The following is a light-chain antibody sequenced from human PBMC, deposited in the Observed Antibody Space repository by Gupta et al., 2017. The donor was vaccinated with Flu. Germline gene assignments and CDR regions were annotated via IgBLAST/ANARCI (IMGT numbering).Light chain of an antibody. CDR3: YSTDISGNHRV. CDR1: ALPKKY. Sequence: SYAFTQPPSVSVSPGHTARITCSGDALPKKYACWYQQKSGQAPVLVIYDDSKRPSGIPGRFSGSSSGTLATLTISGARVEDEAYYYCYSTDISGNHRVFGGGTKLTVL. V-gene: IGLV3-10*01. CDR2: DDS. J-gene: IGLJ3*02.